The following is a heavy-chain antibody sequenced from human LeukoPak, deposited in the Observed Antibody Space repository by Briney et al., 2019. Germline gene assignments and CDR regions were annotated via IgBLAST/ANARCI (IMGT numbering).Heavy chain of an antibody. CDR1: GFTFSDYY. CDR3: AGPWGSGWLYGMDV. D-gene: IGHD6-19*01. Sequence: PGGSLRLSCAASGFTFSDYYMSWIRQAPGKGLEWVSYISSGGTIYYADSVKGRFTISRDNAKNSLYLQMNSLRAEDTAVYYCAGPWGSGWLYGMDVWGQGTTVTVSS. J-gene: IGHJ6*02. CDR2: ISSGGTI. V-gene: IGHV3-11*01.